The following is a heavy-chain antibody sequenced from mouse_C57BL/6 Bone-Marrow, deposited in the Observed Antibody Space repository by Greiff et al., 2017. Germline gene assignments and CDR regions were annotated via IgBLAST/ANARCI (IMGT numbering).Heavy chain of an antibody. V-gene: IGHV1-54*01. D-gene: IGHD1-1*01. CDR2: INPGSGGT. CDR3: ARRSYYYGSSYLYYYAMDY. J-gene: IGHJ4*01. Sequence: VKLQQSGAELVRPGTSVKVSCKASGYAFTNYLIEWVKQRPGQGLEWIGVINPGSGGTNYNEKFKGKATLTADKSSSTAYMQLSSLTSEDSAVYFCARRSYYYGSSYLYYYAMDYWGQGTSVTVSS. CDR1: GYAFTNYL.